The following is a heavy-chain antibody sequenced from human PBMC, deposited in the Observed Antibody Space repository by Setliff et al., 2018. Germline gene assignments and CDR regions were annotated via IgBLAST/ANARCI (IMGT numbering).Heavy chain of an antibody. D-gene: IGHD2-15*01. Sequence: PSETLSLTCTVSDDSFTSSRYYWGWIRQAPGSGLEWIGSISYSGTPYYNASVESRVTISIDTSRNQFSLELRSVTVADTATYYCVRPGGTTVVARHFDYWGSGILVPVSS. CDR1: DDSFTSSRYY. CDR2: ISYSGTP. V-gene: IGHV4-39*01. J-gene: IGHJ4*01. CDR3: VRPGGTTVVARHFDY.